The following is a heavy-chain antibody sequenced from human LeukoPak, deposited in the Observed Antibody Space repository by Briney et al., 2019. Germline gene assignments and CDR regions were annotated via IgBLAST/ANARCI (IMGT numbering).Heavy chain of an antibody. CDR3: ATARAAATTRCFDY. Sequence: SETLSLTCTVSGGSISSYYWSWIRQPPGKGLEWIGYIYYSGSTNYNPSLKSRVTISVDTSKNQFSLKLSSVTAADTAVYYCATARAAATTRCFDYWGQGTLVTVSS. CDR1: GGSISSYY. D-gene: IGHD1-1*01. V-gene: IGHV4-59*01. J-gene: IGHJ4*02. CDR2: IYYSGST.